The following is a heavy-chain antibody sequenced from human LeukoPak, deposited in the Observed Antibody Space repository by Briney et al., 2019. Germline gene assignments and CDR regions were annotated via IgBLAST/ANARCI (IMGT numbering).Heavy chain of an antibody. CDR3: ARSIEPPEYYFDY. CDR1: GGSISSSSYY. D-gene: IGHD1-14*01. J-gene: IGHJ4*02. Sequence: SETLSLTCTVSGGSISSSSYYWGWIRQPPGKGLEWIGYIYYSGSTNYNPSLKSRVTISVDTSKNQFSLKLSSVTAADTAVYYCARSIEPPEYYFDYWGQGTLVTVSS. V-gene: IGHV4-61*05. CDR2: IYYSGST.